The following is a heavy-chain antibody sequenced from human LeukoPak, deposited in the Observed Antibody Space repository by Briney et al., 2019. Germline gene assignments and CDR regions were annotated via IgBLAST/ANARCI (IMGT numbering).Heavy chain of an antibody. CDR1: GYTFTSYD. J-gene: IGHJ6*03. CDR3: ARGGGDGYNLWSYYYYMDV. Sequence: GASVKVSCKASGYTFTSYDINWVRQATGQGLEWMGWMNPNSGNTGYAQKFQGRVTITRNTSISTAYMELSSLRSEDTAVYYCARGGGDGYNLWSYYYYMDVWGKGTTVTVS. V-gene: IGHV1-8*03. D-gene: IGHD5-24*01. CDR2: MNPNSGNT.